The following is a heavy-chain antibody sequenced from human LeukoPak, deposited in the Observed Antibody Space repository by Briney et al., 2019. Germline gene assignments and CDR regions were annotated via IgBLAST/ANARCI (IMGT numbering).Heavy chain of an antibody. D-gene: IGHD6-13*01. J-gene: IGHJ4*02. CDR3: ARMKIPGIAAAGTPYYFDY. CDR2: IYYSGST. Sequence: SETLSLTCTVPGYSISNGYNWSWIRQPPGKGLEWIGYIYYSGSTNYNPSLKSRVTISVDTSKNQFSLKLSSVTAADTAVYYCARMKIPGIAAAGTPYYFDYWGQGTLVTVSS. V-gene: IGHV4-61*01. CDR1: GYSISNGYN.